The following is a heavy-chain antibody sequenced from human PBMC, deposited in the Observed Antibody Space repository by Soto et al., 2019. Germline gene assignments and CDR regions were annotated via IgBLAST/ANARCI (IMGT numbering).Heavy chain of an antibody. D-gene: IGHD2-15*01. Sequence: QVQLVQSGAEVKKPGASVKVSCKASGYTFTSYGISWVRQAPGQGLEWMAWISTYNGNTKYSQKLQGRVTMTTDTDTSTAYMELRSMRSDATAVDDCARAKESGSWPYYCDYWGQGTLVTVSS. CDR2: ISTYNGNT. CDR3: ARAKESGSWPYYCDY. V-gene: IGHV1-18*01. CDR1: GYTFTSYG. J-gene: IGHJ4*02.